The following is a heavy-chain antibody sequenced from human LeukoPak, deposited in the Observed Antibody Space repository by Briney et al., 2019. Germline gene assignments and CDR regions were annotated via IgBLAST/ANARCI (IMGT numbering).Heavy chain of an antibody. CDR2: MLYNGAT. D-gene: IGHD6-19*01. CDR1: GGSISSSDYY. Sequence: PSETLSLTCSVSGGSISSSDYYWGWIRQPPGKGLEWIGTMLYNGATKSNPSLSSRVTMSIDTSKNQFSLKLRSVTAADTAVYYCAREARFALPVVGSGDYWGQGTLVTVSS. J-gene: IGHJ4*02. V-gene: IGHV4-39*07. CDR3: AREARFALPVVGSGDY.